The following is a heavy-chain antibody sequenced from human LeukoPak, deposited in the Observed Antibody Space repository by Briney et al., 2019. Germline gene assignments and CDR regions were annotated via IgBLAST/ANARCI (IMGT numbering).Heavy chain of an antibody. Sequence: AGGSLRLSCAGSGVILSSNYMRWVRQAAGKGLEWVSVIYGSSRTYYADSVKGRFTISRDNAKNSLYLQMNSLSAEDTAVYYCARGWIQLQGAFDLWGQGTMVTVPS. D-gene: IGHD5-18*01. CDR3: ARGWIQLQGAFDL. CDR1: GVILSSNY. J-gene: IGHJ3*01. V-gene: IGHV3-66*01. CDR2: IYGSSRT.